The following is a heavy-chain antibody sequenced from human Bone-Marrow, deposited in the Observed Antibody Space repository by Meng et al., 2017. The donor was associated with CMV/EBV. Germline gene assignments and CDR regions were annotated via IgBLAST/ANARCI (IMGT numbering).Heavy chain of an antibody. V-gene: IGHV3-21*01. CDR3: ARDESPIGATGPRRYIPH. CDR2: ISSSSNYI. D-gene: IGHD6-13*01. Sequence: GGSLRLSCVASGFTFSTYSMNWVRQAPGKGLEWVSSISSSSNYIYYADSVKGRFTISRDDAKNSLYLQMNSLRDEDTALYFCARDESPIGATGPRRYIPHWRQGTLVTV. CDR1: GFTFSTYS. J-gene: IGHJ1*01.